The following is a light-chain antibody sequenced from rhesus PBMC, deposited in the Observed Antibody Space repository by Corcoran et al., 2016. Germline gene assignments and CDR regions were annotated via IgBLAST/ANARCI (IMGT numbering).Light chain of an antibody. CDR1: QSVGSY. Sequence: ETVVTQSPATLSLSPGERATLSCRASQSVGSYLAWYQQKPGQAPRLPNYGASSRATGIPDRFSGSGSGTDFTLTISSLEPEDVGVYYCQQSSNLWTFGQGTKVEIK. V-gene: IGKV3-24*04. CDR2: GAS. CDR3: QQSSNLWT. J-gene: IGKJ1*01.